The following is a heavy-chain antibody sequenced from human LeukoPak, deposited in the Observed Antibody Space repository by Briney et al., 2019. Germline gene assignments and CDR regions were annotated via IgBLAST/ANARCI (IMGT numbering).Heavy chain of an antibody. D-gene: IGHD6-25*01. Sequence: SETLSLTCTVSGGSISDYPWSWIRQPPGKGLEWIGNIYYSGSANHNPSLKSRVTISRDTSKNQFSLKLTSVTTADTAVYYCARAGGVKTAALDLDYWGQGTLVTVSS. CDR1: GGSISDYP. J-gene: IGHJ4*02. CDR3: ARAGGVKTAALDLDY. V-gene: IGHV4-59*01. CDR2: IYYSGSA.